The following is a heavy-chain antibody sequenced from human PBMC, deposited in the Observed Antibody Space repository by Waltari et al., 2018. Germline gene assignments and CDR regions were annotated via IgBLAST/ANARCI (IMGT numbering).Heavy chain of an antibody. D-gene: IGHD2-15*01. CDR3: ARDKEDPSFDY. J-gene: IGHJ4*02. CDR2: IYYSGST. V-gene: IGHV4-39*07. Sequence: QLQLQESGPGLVKPSETLSLTCTVSGGSISSSSYYWGWIRQPPGKGLEWIGSIYYSGSTYYNPSLKSRVTISVDTSKNQFSLKLSSVTAADTAVYYCARDKEDPSFDYWGQGTLVTVSS. CDR1: GGSISSSSYY.